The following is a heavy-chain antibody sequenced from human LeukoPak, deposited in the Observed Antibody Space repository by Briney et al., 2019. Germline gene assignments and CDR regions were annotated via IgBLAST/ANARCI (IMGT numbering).Heavy chain of an antibody. CDR1: GGSISSSSYY. Sequence: SETLSLTCTVSGGSISSSSYYWGWIRQPPGKGLEWIGSIYYSGSTYYNPSLKSRVTISVDTSKNQFSLKLTSVTAADTAVYYCARHYCTGGSCYRSDYWGQGTLVTVSS. CDR2: IYYSGST. CDR3: ARHYCTGGSCYRSDY. D-gene: IGHD2-15*01. V-gene: IGHV4-39*01. J-gene: IGHJ4*02.